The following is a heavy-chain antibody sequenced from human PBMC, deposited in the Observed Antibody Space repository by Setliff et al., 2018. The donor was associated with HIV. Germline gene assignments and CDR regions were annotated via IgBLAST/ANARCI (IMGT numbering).Heavy chain of an antibody. V-gene: IGHV1-8*02. CDR3: ARGNLYSSGWYNY. CDR1: GYTFTAYG. J-gene: IGHJ4*02. CDR2: MNPNSGNT. D-gene: IGHD6-19*01. Sequence: GASVKVSCKSSGYTFTAYGLNWVRQATGQGLEWMGWMNPNSGNTGYAQKFQGRVTMTRNTSISTAYMELSSLRSEDTAVYYCARGNLYSSGWYNYWGQGTLVTVSS.